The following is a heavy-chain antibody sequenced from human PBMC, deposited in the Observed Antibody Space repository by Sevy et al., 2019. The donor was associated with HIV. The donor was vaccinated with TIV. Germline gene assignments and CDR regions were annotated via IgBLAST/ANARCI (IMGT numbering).Heavy chain of an antibody. J-gene: IGHJ6*02. CDR3: TADVSSGYYYGYYYYGLDV. V-gene: IGHV3-15*01. Sequence: GGSLRLSCAASGFTFSNAWMSWVRQAPGKGLEWVGRIKRKRNGGTTDYAAPEKGRCTISRDDSKNTLYLQMNSLKTGYKAVDYCTADVSSGYYYGYYYYGLDVWGQGTLVTVSS. CDR2: IKRKRNGGTT. CDR1: GFTFSNAW. D-gene: IGHD3-22*01.